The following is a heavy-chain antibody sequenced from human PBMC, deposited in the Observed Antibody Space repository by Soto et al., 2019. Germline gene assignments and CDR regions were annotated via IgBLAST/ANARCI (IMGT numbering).Heavy chain of an antibody. CDR2: IYYRGST. Sequence: QLQLQESGPGLVKPSETLSLTCTVSGGSISSSSYYWGWIRQPPGKGLEWIGSIYYRGSTYYNPALTGRVPISVGTSKIQCSLKLSPVTAADTAVYYCYSVVVAVWYFDLWGRGTLVTGSS. J-gene: IGHJ2*01. D-gene: IGHD2-15*01. CDR3: YSVVVAVWYFDL. V-gene: IGHV4-39*01. CDR1: GGSISSSSYY.